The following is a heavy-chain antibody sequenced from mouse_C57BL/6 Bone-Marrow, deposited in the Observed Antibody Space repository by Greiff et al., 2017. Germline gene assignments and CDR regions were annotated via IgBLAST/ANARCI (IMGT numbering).Heavy chain of an antibody. CDR1: GYAFTNYL. Sequence: VQLQQSGAELVRPGTSVKVSCKASGYAFTNYLIEWVKQRPGQGLEWIGVINPGSGGTKYNEKFKGKATLTADKSSSTAYMQLSSLTSEDSAVYFCAREKNDYYGSPFAYWGQGTLVTVSA. J-gene: IGHJ3*01. CDR2: INPGSGGT. D-gene: IGHD1-1*01. V-gene: IGHV1-54*01. CDR3: AREKNDYYGSPFAY.